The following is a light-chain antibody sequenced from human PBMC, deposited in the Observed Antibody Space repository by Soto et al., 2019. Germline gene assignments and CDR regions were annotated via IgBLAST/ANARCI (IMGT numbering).Light chain of an antibody. V-gene: IGKV1-39*01. J-gene: IGKJ1*01. CDR1: QTISSD. Sequence: DIQMTQSPSSLSASVGDRVTITCRASQTISSDLNWYQQKPGKAPKLLMYAATSLHSGVPSRFSGSGSGTHFTLTISSLQPDDFATFYCQRSYSSSWTFGQGTKVEI. CDR3: QRSYSSSWT. CDR2: AAT.